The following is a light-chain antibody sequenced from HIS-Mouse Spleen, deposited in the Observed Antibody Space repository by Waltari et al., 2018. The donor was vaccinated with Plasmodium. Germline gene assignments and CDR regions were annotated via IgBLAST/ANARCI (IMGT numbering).Light chain of an antibody. CDR3: QQYNNWPPYT. CDR2: GAA. J-gene: IGKJ2*01. CDR1: QSVSSN. Sequence: EIVMTQSPATLSVSPGERATLSCRASQSVSSNLAGYQQKPGQAPRLLIYGAATRAPGIPARCSGSGSGTEFTLTISSMQSEDFAVDYCQQYNNWPPYTFGQGTKLEIK. V-gene: IGKV3-15*01.